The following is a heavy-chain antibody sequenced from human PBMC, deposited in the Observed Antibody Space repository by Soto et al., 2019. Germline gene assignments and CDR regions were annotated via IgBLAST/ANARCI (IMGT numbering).Heavy chain of an antibody. J-gene: IGHJ4*02. V-gene: IGHV3-23*01. CDR3: AKDKGTNYDFWSGYSESHY. Sequence: QPGGSLRLSCAASGFTFSSYAMSWVRQAPGKGLEWVSAISGSGGSTYYADSVKGRFTISRDNSKNTLYLQMNSLRAEDTAVYYCAKDKGTNYDFWSGYSESHYWGQGTLVTVSS. D-gene: IGHD3-3*01. CDR2: ISGSGGST. CDR1: GFTFSSYA.